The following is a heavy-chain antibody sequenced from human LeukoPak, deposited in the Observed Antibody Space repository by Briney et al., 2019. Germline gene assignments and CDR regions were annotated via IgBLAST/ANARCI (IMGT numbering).Heavy chain of an antibody. CDR2: ITYSGST. CDR1: GGSISNYF. CDR3: VRHTTSGWYQVVY. Sequence: SETLSLTCTVSGGSISNYFWSWIRQPPGKGLEWIGFITYSGSTDHNPSLKSRVTISVDASKNQFSLKLTSVAAADTAVYYCVRHTTSGWYQVVYWGQGTLVTVSS. D-gene: IGHD6-19*01. V-gene: IGHV4-59*01. J-gene: IGHJ4*02.